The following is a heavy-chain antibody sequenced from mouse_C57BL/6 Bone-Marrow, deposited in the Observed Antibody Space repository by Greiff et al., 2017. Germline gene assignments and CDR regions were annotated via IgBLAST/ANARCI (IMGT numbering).Heavy chain of an antibody. D-gene: IGHD2-1*01. V-gene: IGHV1-52*01. CDR1: GYTFTSYW. J-gene: IGHJ3*01. Sequence: QVQLQQPGAELVRPGSSVKLSCKASGYTFTSYWMHWVKQRPIQGLEWIGNIDPSDSETHYNQKFKDKATLTVDKSSSTAYMQLSSLTSEDSAVDYCARSAYYGNPFAYWGQGTLVTVSA. CDR2: IDPSDSET. CDR3: ARSAYYGNPFAY.